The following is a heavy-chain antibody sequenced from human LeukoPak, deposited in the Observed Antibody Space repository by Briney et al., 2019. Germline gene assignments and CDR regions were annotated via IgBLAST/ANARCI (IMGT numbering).Heavy chain of an antibody. CDR1: GFTFSSYA. D-gene: IGHD3-9*01. CDR3: AKALRYFDWLLYDAFDI. Sequence: PGGSLRLSCAASGFTFSSYAMSWVCQAPGKGLEWVSAISGSGGSTYYADSVKGRLTISRDNSKNTLYLQMNSLRAEDTAVYYCAKALRYFDWLLYDAFDIWGQGTMVTVSS. J-gene: IGHJ3*02. V-gene: IGHV3-23*01. CDR2: ISGSGGST.